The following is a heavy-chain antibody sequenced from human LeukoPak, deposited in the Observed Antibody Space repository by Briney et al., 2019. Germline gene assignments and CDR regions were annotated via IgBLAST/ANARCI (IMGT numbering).Heavy chain of an antibody. CDR2: ISGRGAAT. D-gene: IGHD1-14*01. V-gene: IGHV3-23*01. CDR3: AKCLGEPGPCYFDY. Sequence: GGSLRLSCAASGFTFSNYAMSWVRQAPGKGLEWVSAISGRGAATYYADSVKGRFTISRDNSKNTLFLQLSSLRAEDTAVYYCAKCLGEPGPCYFDYWGQGPLVTVSS. CDR1: GFTFSNYA. J-gene: IGHJ4*02.